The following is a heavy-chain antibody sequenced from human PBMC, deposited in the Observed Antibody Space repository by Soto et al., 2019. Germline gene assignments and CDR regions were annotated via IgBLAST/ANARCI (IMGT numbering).Heavy chain of an antibody. CDR3: AHRPRGFSYYFDY. J-gene: IGHJ4*02. CDR1: GFTLCTYA. Sequence: PGGSLRLSRAPSGFTLCTYAMNSGPQVPGKGLEWVSCISDSGDYTNYADSVKSRLTITKDTSKNQVVLTMTNMDPVDTATYYCAHRPRGFSYYFDYWGQGTLVTVSS. CDR2: ISDSGDYT. D-gene: IGHD3-10*01. V-gene: IGHV3-23*01.